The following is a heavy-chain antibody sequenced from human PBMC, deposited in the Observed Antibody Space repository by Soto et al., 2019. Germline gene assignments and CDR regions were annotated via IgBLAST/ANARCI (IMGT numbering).Heavy chain of an antibody. V-gene: IGHV1-2*04. Sequence: QVQLVQSGAEVKKPGASVKVSCKASGYSFTDYYMHWVRQAPGQGPEWLGWIHPSTGVTHFAQKFQGWVTMTRDTSISPAYMELSRLTSDDTAVYYCVRSPGDFRYGMDVWGQGPTVTVSS. CDR2: IHPSTGVT. CDR3: VRSPGDFRYGMDV. J-gene: IGHJ6*02. D-gene: IGHD2-21*02. CDR1: GYSFTDYY.